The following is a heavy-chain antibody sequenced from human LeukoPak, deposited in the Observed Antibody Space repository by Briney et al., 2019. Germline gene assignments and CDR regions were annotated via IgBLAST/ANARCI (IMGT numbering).Heavy chain of an antibody. CDR3: ARGGITGTTEFDY. D-gene: IGHD1-7*01. Sequence: SVKVSCKASGYTFTEYGITWVRQAPGQGLEWMGGIIPIFGTANYAQKFQGRVTITTDESTSTAYMELSSLRSEDTAVYYCARGGITGTTEFDYWGQGTLVTVSS. CDR1: GYTFTEYG. V-gene: IGHV1-69*05. CDR2: IIPIFGTA. J-gene: IGHJ4*02.